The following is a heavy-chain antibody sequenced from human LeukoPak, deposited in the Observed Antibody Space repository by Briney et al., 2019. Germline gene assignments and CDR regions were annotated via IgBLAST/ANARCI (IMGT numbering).Heavy chain of an antibody. D-gene: IGHD6-13*01. J-gene: IGHJ4*02. Sequence: SETLSLTCTVSGGSISSYYWSWIRQPPGKGLEWIGYIYYSGSTNCNPSLKSRVTISVDTSKNQFSLKLSSVTAADTAVYYCARGSRLGPFDYWGQGTLVTVSS. CDR2: IYYSGST. CDR3: ARGSRLGPFDY. V-gene: IGHV4-59*01. CDR1: GGSISSYY.